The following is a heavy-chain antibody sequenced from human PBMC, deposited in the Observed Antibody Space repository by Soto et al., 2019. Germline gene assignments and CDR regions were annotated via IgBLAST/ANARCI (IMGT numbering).Heavy chain of an antibody. D-gene: IGHD2-2*01. CDR2: IIPIPGTA. CDR1: GGTFSSYA. V-gene: IGHV1-69*01. CDR3: ARSQGSSTSLEIYYYYYYGMDV. J-gene: IGHJ6*02. Sequence: QVQLVQSGAEVKKPGSSAKVSCKASGGTFSSYAISWVRQAPGQGLEWMGGIIPIPGTANYAQKFQGRVTITADESTSTAYMELSSRRSEDTAVYYCARSQGSSTSLEIYYYYYYGMDVWGQGTTVTVSS.